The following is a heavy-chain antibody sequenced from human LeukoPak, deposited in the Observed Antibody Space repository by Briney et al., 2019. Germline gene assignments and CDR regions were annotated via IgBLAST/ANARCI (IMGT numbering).Heavy chain of an antibody. CDR1: GFTFSSYT. D-gene: IGHD3-3*01. CDR3: ARVEEEGKDFWSGYLLYYMDV. J-gene: IGHJ6*03. CDR2: ISSRSNFI. V-gene: IGHV3-21*01. Sequence: GGSLRLSCAASGFTFSSYTMNWVRQAPGKGLEWVSSISSRSNFIYYADSLKGRFTISRDNAKNSLYLQMNSLRAADTAVYYCARVEEEGKDFWSGYLLYYMDVWGKGTTVTVSS.